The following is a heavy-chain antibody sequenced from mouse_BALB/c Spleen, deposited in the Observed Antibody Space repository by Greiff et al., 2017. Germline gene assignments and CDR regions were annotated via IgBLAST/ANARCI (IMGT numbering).Heavy chain of an antibody. J-gene: IGHJ2*01. Sequence: EVQLVESGAELVRSGASVKLSCTASGFNIKDYYMHWVKQRPEQGLEWIGWIDPENGDTEYAPKFQGKATMTADTSSNTAYLQLSSLTSEDTAVYYCNKKYGNYEDYWGQGTTLTVSS. CDR3: NKKYGNYEDY. V-gene: IGHV14-4*02. D-gene: IGHD2-10*02. CDR1: GFNIKDYY. CDR2: IDPENGDT.